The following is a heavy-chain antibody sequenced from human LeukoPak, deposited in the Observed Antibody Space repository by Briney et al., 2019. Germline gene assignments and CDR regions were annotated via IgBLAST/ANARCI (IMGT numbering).Heavy chain of an antibody. V-gene: IGHV4-4*07. D-gene: IGHD3-3*01. J-gene: IGHJ4*02. CDR1: GGSISTYY. CDR2: LSSSGTT. Sequence: SETLSLTCTVSGGSISTYYWSWIRQPAGKGLEWIGRLSSSGTTNCNTPLKSRVTMSVDTSTNQLSLNLTSVTAADTAVYYCAREVSGSDYYRAYDYWGQGTLVTVSS. CDR3: AREVSGSDYYRAYDY.